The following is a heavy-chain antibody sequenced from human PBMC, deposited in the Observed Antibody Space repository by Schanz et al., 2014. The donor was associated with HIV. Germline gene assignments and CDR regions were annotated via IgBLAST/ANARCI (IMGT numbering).Heavy chain of an antibody. J-gene: IGHJ5*02. CDR1: GGSFSGYY. Sequence: QVHLQQWGAGLLKPSETLSLTCAVYGGSFSGYYWSWIRQPPGKGLEWIGEINHSGSTNYSPSLKSRVTIPVDASKGQSSLNRASVTAADTAVYYCARGVRRDCRTPDCNTGWFDPWGQGTLVTVSS. D-gene: IGHD2-15*01. V-gene: IGHV4-34*02. CDR2: INHSGST. CDR3: ARGVRRDCRTPDCNTGWFDP.